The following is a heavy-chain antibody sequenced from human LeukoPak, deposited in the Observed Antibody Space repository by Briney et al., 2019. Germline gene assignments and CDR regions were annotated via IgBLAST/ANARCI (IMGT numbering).Heavy chain of an antibody. CDR2: ISYDGSNK. CDR3: ARATGVYFDY. J-gene: IGHJ4*02. Sequence: GRSLRLSCAASGFTFSSYAMHRVRQAPGKGLEWVAVISYDGSNKYYADSVKGRFTISRDNSKNTLYLQMNSLRAEDTAVYYCARATGVYFDYWGQGTLVTVSS. D-gene: IGHD7-27*01. V-gene: IGHV3-30-3*01. CDR1: GFTFSSYA.